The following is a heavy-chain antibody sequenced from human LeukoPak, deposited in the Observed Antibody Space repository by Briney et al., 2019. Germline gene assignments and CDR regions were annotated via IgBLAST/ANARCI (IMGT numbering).Heavy chain of an antibody. J-gene: IGHJ4*02. CDR2: ISRTGGST. V-gene: IGHV3-64*01. D-gene: IGHD3-22*01. Sequence: PGGSLRLSCAASGFTFSDYAMHWVRQAAGKGLEYVSGISRTGGSTYYANSVKDRFTLSRDNSKNTLFLQMGSLRAEDMAVSYCARVPYPVLYHSSGYYYLDFDYWGQGTLVTVSS. CDR3: ARVPYPVLYHSSGYYYLDFDY. CDR1: GFTFSDYA.